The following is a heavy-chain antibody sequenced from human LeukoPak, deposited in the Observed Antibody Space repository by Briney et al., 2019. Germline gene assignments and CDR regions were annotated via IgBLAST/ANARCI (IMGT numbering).Heavy chain of an antibody. Sequence: GGSLRLSCAASGFTFSSYAMHWVRQAPGKGLEWVAVISYDGSNKYYADSVKGRFTISRDNSKNTLYLQMNSLRAEDTAVYYCAKDFDSSGPYYCDYWGQGTLVTVSS. CDR1: GFTFSSYA. CDR3: AKDFDSSGPYYCDY. D-gene: IGHD3-22*01. J-gene: IGHJ4*02. V-gene: IGHV3-30*04. CDR2: ISYDGSNK.